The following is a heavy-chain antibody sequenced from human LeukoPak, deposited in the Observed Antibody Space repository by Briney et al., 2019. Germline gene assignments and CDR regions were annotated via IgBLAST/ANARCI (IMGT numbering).Heavy chain of an antibody. D-gene: IGHD6-13*01. Sequence: PGGSLRLSCAASGFTFSSYAMSWVRQAPGKGLEWVSAISGSGGSTYYADSVKGRFTISRDNSKNTLYLQMNSLRAEDTAVYYCARGSSSWYSNFDYWGQGTLVTVSS. V-gene: IGHV3-23*01. CDR1: GFTFSSYA. CDR2: ISGSGGST. CDR3: ARGSSSWYSNFDY. J-gene: IGHJ4*02.